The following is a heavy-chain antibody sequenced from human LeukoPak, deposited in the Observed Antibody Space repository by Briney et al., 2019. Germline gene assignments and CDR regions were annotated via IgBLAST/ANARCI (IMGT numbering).Heavy chain of an antibody. Sequence: ASVKVSCKTSGYTFIHYAINWVRQAPGQGLEWMGWINTNTGNPTYAQGFTGRFVFSLDTSVTTAYLQISSLKAEDSAVYYCARNSIFGVVWDWGQGTLVTVSS. D-gene: IGHD3-3*01. CDR2: INTNTGNP. CDR1: GYTFIHYA. V-gene: IGHV7-4-1*02. J-gene: IGHJ4*02. CDR3: ARNSIFGVVWD.